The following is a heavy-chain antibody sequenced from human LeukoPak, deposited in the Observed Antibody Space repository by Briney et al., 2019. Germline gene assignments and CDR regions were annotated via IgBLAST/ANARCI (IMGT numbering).Heavy chain of an antibody. V-gene: IGHV3-21*01. J-gene: IGHJ6*03. Sequence: GGSLRLPCAASGFTFSSYSMNWARQAPGKGLEWVSSISSSSSYIYYADSVKGRFTISRDNAKNSLYLQMNSLRAEDTAVYYCARSFRGAVATIRGYYYYYYYMDVWGKGTTVTVSS. D-gene: IGHD3-10*01. CDR2: ISSSSSYI. CDR3: ARSFRGAVATIRGYYYYYYYMDV. CDR1: GFTFSSYS.